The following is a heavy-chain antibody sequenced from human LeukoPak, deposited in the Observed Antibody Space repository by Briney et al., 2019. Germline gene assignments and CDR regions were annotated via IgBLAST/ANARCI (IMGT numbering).Heavy chain of an antibody. V-gene: IGHV4-59*12. CDR2: IYYSGST. J-gene: IGHJ4*02. CDR1: GGSISSYY. CDR3: ARDDGSGPERLDY. Sequence: SETLSLTCTVSGGSISSYYWSWIRQPPGKGLEWIGYIYYSGSTNYNPSLKSRVTISVDTSKNQFSLKLSSVTAADTAVYYCARDDGSGPERLDYWGQGTLVTVSS. D-gene: IGHD3-10*01.